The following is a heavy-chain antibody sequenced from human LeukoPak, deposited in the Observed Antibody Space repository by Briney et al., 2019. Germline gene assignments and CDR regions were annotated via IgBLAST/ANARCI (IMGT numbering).Heavy chain of an antibody. J-gene: IGHJ5*02. CDR1: GFTFRSYG. Sequence: GGSLRLSCAASGFTFRSYGMSWVRQAPGKGLMWVSRIESDGSTIYADSVKDRFTISRDNGKNTVYLQMNSLRVDDTAMYYCARAVTYFYGSVTYDWFDPWGQGTLVTVSS. D-gene: IGHD3-10*01. CDR3: ARAVTYFYGSVTYDWFDP. V-gene: IGHV3-74*01. CDR2: IESDGST.